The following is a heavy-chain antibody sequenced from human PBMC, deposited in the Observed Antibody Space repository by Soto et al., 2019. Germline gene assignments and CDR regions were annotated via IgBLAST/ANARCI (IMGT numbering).Heavy chain of an antibody. CDR2: ISSNAFST. D-gene: IGHD2-2*01. Sequence: EVQLVESGGGLVQPGGSLRLSCSASGFTFSDYAMYWVRQAPGKGLEYVSTISSNAFSTYYADSVKGRFTISRENSKNTLYLQMSSLRPDDMAVYYCVKGGDVVVPAAPYFHFYGMDVWGQGTTVTVSS. CDR3: VKGGDVVVPAAPYFHFYGMDV. J-gene: IGHJ6*02. V-gene: IGHV3-64D*06. CDR1: GFTFSDYA.